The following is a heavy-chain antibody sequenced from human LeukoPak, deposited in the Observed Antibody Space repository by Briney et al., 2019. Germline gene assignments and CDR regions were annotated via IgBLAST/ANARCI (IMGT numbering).Heavy chain of an antibody. CDR1: GFTFSTYW. J-gene: IGHJ2*01. V-gene: IGHV3-7*03. CDR3: ARAEWSNWYFDL. CDR2: IKQDGSEK. Sequence: GGPLRLPCAASGFTFSTYWMNWVRQAPGKGLEGVANIKQDGSEKYYVDSVKGRFTLSRDSAKNSLYLQMNSLRAEDTAVYYCARAEWSNWYFDLWGRGTLVTVSS. D-gene: IGHD3-3*01.